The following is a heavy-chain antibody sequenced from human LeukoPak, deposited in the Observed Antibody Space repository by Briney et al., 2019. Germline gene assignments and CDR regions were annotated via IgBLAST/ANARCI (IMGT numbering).Heavy chain of an antibody. J-gene: IGHJ4*02. CDR3: ARARSGSYQDYYFDY. CDR2: IYYSGST. V-gene: IGHV4-61*05. Sequence: SETLSLTCTSSGSSITTNSYYWGWIRQPPGNGLEWIGYIYYSGSTNYNPSLKSRVTISVDTSKNQFSLKLSSVTAADTAVYYCARARSGSYQDYYFDYWGQGTLVTVSS. D-gene: IGHD1-26*01. CDR1: GSSITTNSYY.